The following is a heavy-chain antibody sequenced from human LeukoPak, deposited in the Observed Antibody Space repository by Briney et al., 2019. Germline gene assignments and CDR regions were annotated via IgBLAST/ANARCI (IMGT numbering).Heavy chain of an antibody. V-gene: IGHV4-59*01. Sequence: SETLSLTCTVSGDSISSYYWRWIRQPPGKGVEGVGYIYYSGSTNYNPSLKSRVTISVDTSKNQFSLKLSSVTAADTAVYYCARGDILTGPDYWGQGTLVTVSS. CDR3: ARGDILTGPDY. CDR2: IYYSGST. D-gene: IGHD3-9*01. J-gene: IGHJ4*02. CDR1: GDSISSYY.